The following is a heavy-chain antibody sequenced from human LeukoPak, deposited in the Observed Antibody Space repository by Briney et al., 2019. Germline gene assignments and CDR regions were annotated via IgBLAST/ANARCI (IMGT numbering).Heavy chain of an antibody. D-gene: IGHD2-15*01. Sequence: PSETLSLTCTVSGGSVGSSAFYRGWIPQPPGQGLEWIGSIHYTGNTYYNSSLRNRVTISVDSSRNQFSLRLTSVTAADTAVYYCARHSSRLRHFDSWGQGTLVTVSS. J-gene: IGHJ4*02. CDR2: IHYTGNT. CDR1: GGSVGSSAFY. V-gene: IGHV4-39*01. CDR3: ARHSSRLRHFDS.